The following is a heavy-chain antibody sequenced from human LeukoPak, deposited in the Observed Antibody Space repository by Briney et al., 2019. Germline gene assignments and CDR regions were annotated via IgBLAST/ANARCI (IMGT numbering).Heavy chain of an antibody. CDR2: FYHGGST. Sequence: SETLSLTCTVSGYSISTGYYWDWIRQPPGKGLEWIGTFYHGGSTYYNPSLKSRVTISVDTSKNQFSLKLNSVTAADTAVYYCARLKQWLADNWGQGTLVTVSS. J-gene: IGHJ4*02. CDR3: ARLKQWLADN. CDR1: GYSISTGYY. V-gene: IGHV4-38-2*02. D-gene: IGHD6-19*01.